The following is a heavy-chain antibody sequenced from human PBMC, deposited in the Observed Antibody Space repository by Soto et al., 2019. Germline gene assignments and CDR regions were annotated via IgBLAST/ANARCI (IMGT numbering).Heavy chain of an antibody. CDR2: IYYSGST. Sequence: QLQLQESGPGLVKPSETLSLTCTVSGGSISSSSYYWGWIRQPPGKGLEWIGSIYYSGSTYYNPSLKSRVTLSVDTAKNQFSLKLSSVTAADTAVYYCARHGEQQLVLQEAFDIWGQGTMVTVSS. V-gene: IGHV4-39*01. D-gene: IGHD6-13*01. CDR3: ARHGEQQLVLQEAFDI. J-gene: IGHJ3*02. CDR1: GGSISSSSYY.